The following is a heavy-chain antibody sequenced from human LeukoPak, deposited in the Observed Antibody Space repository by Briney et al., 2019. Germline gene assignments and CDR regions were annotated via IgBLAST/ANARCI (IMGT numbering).Heavy chain of an antibody. V-gene: IGHV3-21*01. CDR3: ARGPSSGRGY. D-gene: IGHD6-19*01. J-gene: IGHJ4*02. CDR1: GFTFSDYT. CDR2: ISSSSSYI. Sequence: GGSLRLSCAASGFTFSDYTMNWVRLAPGKGLEWVSSISSSSSYIYYADSVKGRFTISRDNAKNSLYLQMNSLRAEDTAVYYCARGPSSGRGYWGQGTLVTVSS.